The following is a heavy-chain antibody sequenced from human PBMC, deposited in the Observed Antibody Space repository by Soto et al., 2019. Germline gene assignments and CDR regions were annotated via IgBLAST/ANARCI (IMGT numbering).Heavy chain of an antibody. CDR3: AKALGMVVTLPVVVIDAFEI. CDR2: IFHTGNT. J-gene: IGHJ3*02. V-gene: IGHV4-38-2*02. CDR1: GYSVSYGYY. D-gene: IGHD2-15*01. Sequence: PSETLSLTCTVSGYSVSYGYYWGWIRQPPGKGLEWMGRIFHTGNTYYNPSLESRLNMSVDTSKNQFSLNLRSVTAADTAVYYCAKALGMVVTLPVVVIDAFEIWGRGAKVTVSS.